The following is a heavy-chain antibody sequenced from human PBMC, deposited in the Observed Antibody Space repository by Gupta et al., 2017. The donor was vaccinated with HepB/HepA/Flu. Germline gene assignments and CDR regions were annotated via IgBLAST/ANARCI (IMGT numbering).Heavy chain of an antibody. CDR1: GGSFSGYY. Sequence: QVQLQQWGAGLLKPSETLSLTCAVYGGSFSGYYWSWIRQPPGKGLEWIGEINHSGSTNYNPSLKSRVTISVDTSKNQCSLKLSSVTAADTAVYYCARRGRLKGSSSWAFDPWGQGTLVTVSS. CDR3: ARRGRLKGSSSWAFDP. D-gene: IGHD6-13*01. V-gene: IGHV4-34*01. J-gene: IGHJ5*02. CDR2: INHSGST.